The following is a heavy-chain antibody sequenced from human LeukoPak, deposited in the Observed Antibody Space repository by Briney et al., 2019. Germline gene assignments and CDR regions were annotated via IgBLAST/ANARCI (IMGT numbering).Heavy chain of an antibody. CDR1: GGSISSYY. CDR3: ARVPRSYYYYYYMDV. CDR2: IYNTGSP. J-gene: IGHJ6*03. Sequence: PSETLSLTCTVSGGSISSYYWSWIRQPPGKGLEWIGHIYNTGSPNYNPSLKSRVAISVDTSKNQLSLKLNSVTAADTAVYYCARVPRSYYYYYYMDVWGKGTTVTVSS. V-gene: IGHV4-59*01.